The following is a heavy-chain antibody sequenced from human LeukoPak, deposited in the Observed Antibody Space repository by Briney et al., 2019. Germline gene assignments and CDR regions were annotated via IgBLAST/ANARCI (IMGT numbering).Heavy chain of an antibody. CDR2: ISAYNGNT. CDR3: AKEIRFVGALDY. V-gene: IGHV1-18*01. Sequence: ASVKVSCKASGYTFTSYGISWVRQAPGQGLEWMGWISAYNGNTNYAQKLQGRVTMTRDMSTSTVYMELSSLRSEDTAVYYCAKEIRFVGALDYWGQGTLVTVSS. J-gene: IGHJ4*02. CDR1: GYTFTSYG. D-gene: IGHD3-16*01.